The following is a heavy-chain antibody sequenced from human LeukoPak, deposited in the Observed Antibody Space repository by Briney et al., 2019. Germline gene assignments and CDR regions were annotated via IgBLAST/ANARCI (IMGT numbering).Heavy chain of an antibody. CDR3: ARGPLWTIAARPLDY. CDR2: IYTSGST. V-gene: IGHV4-61*02. D-gene: IGHD6-6*01. J-gene: IGHJ4*02. CDR1: GGSISSGSYY. Sequence: SETLSLTCTVSGGSISSGSYYWSWIRQPAGKGLEWIGRIYTSGSTNYNPSLKSRVTISVDTSKNQFSLKLSSVTAADTAVYYCARGPLWTIAARPLDYWGQGTLVTVSS.